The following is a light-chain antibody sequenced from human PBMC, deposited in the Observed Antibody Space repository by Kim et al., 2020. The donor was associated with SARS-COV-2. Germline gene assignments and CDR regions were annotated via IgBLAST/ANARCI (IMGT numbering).Light chain of an antibody. CDR3: QVWDSSSDHWV. CDR1: NIGSKS. Sequence: YELTQPPSVSVAPGKTARITCGGNNIGSKSVHWYQQKPGQAPVLVIYYDSARPSGIPERFSGSNSGNTATLTISRVEAGDEADYYCQVWDSSSDHWVFGGGTKVTVL. V-gene: IGLV3-21*04. J-gene: IGLJ3*02. CDR2: YDS.